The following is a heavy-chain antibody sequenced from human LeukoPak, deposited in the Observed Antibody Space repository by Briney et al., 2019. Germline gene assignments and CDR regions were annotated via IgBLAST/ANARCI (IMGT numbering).Heavy chain of an antibody. D-gene: IGHD4-17*01. CDR3: ARGVPSYPSDYGDYALPH. J-gene: IGHJ4*02. CDR2: ISASGGTT. V-gene: IGHV3-23*01. Sequence: PGGSLRLSCAASGFTFSTYAMSWVRQAPGKGLEWVSGISASGGTTYYADSVKGRFTISRDNSKNTLYLQMNSLRAEDTAVYYCARGVPSYPSDYGDYALPHWGQGTLVTVSS. CDR1: GFTFSTYA.